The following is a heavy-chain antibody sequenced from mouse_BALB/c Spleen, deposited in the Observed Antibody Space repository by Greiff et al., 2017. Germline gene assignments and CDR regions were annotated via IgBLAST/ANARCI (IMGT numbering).Heavy chain of an antibody. Sequence: EVQRVESGGGLVQPGGSLKLSCAASGFTFSSYGMSWVRQTPDKRLELVATINSNGGSTYYPDSVKGRFTISRDNAKNTLYLQMSSLKAEDTAMYYCAREGDYDYTWFAYWGQGTLVTVSA. CDR2: INSNGGST. J-gene: IGHJ3*01. CDR1: GFTFSSYG. CDR3: AREGDYDYTWFAY. V-gene: IGHV5-6-3*01. D-gene: IGHD2-4*01.